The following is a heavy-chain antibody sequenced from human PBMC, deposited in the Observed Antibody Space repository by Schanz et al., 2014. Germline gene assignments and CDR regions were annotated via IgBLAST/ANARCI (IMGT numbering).Heavy chain of an antibody. CDR2: LSGDGGTT. CDR1: GFIFDDYG. V-gene: IGHV3-23*01. CDR3: AKAKSGAHGAFDI. J-gene: IGHJ3*02. Sequence: EVLLLESGGRVERPGGSLRLSCAASGFIFDDYGMSWVRQVPGKGLEWVSSLSGDGGTTHYADSVKGRFTISRDNSKNTLYVQMNSLRAEDTAVYYCAKAKSGAHGAFDIWGQGTMVTVSS. D-gene: IGHD3-10*01.